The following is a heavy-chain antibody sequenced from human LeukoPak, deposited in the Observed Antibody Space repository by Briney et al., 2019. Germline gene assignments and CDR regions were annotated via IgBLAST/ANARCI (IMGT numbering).Heavy chain of an antibody. J-gene: IGHJ4*01. Sequence: GESLKISCKGSGYTFNTHWIGWLRKMPGKGLEWMGIFYPGDSNARYSPSFQGQVPISVDKSITTAYLQWTTLKASDTAMYYCARTYCSGGGCLGSFDYWGHGTLVTVSS. D-gene: IGHD2-15*01. CDR2: FYPGDSNA. V-gene: IGHV5-51*01. CDR3: ARTYCSGGGCLGSFDY. CDR1: GYTFNTHW.